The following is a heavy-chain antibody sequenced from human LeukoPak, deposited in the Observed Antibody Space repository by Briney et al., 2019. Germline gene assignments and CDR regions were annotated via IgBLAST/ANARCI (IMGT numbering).Heavy chain of an antibody. CDR2: ISASGGST. Sequence: PAGSMRLSSTAAGFTLSGYAMNWVRQAPGKGLEWVSGISASGGSTYDADFVKGRFAISRDNSKNTLSLQMINLRAEDTAVYYCAKVRPQGVVVVTLFDYWGQGTLVTVSS. D-gene: IGHD3-22*01. V-gene: IGHV3-23*01. CDR3: AKVRPQGVVVVTLFDY. J-gene: IGHJ4*02. CDR1: GFTLSGYA.